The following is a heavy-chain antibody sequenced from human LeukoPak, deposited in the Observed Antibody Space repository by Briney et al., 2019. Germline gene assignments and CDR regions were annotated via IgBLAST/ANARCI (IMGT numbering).Heavy chain of an antibody. CDR3: ARVDFGDYFDTSDYHFFDF. J-gene: IGHJ4*02. V-gene: IGHV3-21*06. CDR1: GFTFTAFS. CDR2: IRSESTFT. D-gene: IGHD3-22*01. Sequence: GGSLRLSCAASGFTFTAFSMSWVRQAPGKALEWVSSIRSESTFTSYSDSARGRFTISRDNAKNSLHLQMNSLRAEDTAVYFCARVDFGDYFDTSDYHFFDFWGQGTLVTVSS.